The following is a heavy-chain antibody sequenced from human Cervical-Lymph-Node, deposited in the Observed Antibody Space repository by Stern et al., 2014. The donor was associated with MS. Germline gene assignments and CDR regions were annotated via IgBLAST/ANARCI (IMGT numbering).Heavy chain of an antibody. CDR1: GGTFSSYA. J-gene: IGHJ2*01. CDR3: ARERYCGGDCYYWYFDL. D-gene: IGHD2-21*02. Sequence: QVQLVQSGAEVKKPGSSVKVSCKASGGTFSSYAISWVRQAPGQGLEWMGGIIPLFGTANYAQKFQGRVTITADESTSTAYMELSSLRSEDTAVYYCARERYCGGDCYYWYFDLWGRGTLVTVSS. V-gene: IGHV1-69*01. CDR2: IIPLFGTA.